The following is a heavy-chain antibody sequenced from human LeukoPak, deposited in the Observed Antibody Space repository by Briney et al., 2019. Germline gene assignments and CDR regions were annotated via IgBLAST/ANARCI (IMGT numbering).Heavy chain of an antibody. Sequence: GRSLRLSCAASGFTFSSYAMHWVRQAPGKGLEWVAVISYDGSNKYYADSVKGRFTISRDNSKNTLYLQMNSLRAEDTAVYYCARDEDIVVVPADYYYYGMDVWGQGTTVTVSS. V-gene: IGHV3-30*04. CDR1: GFTFSSYA. CDR2: ISYDGSNK. D-gene: IGHD2-2*01. J-gene: IGHJ6*02. CDR3: ARDEDIVVVPADYYYYGMDV.